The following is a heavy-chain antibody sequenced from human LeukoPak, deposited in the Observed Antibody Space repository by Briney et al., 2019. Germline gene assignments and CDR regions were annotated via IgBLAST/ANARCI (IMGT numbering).Heavy chain of an antibody. CDR1: GGSMSNIYY. V-gene: IGHV4-39*07. J-gene: IGHJ5*02. Sequence: SETLSLTCNVSGGSMSNIYYWGWIRQPPGKGLEWIGNIFYSGITYYNPSLKSRVTISVDTSKNQFSLKVSSVTAADTAVYYCARDSSDYGDYDNWFDPWGQGTLVTVSS. D-gene: IGHD4-17*01. CDR2: IFYSGIT. CDR3: ARDSSDYGDYDNWFDP.